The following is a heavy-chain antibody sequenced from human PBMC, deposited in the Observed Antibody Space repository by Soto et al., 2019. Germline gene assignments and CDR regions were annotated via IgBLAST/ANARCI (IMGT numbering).Heavy chain of an antibody. CDR2: IYYSGST. V-gene: IGHV4-31*03. J-gene: IGHJ6*02. D-gene: IGHD3-10*01. CDR1: GGSISSGGYY. Sequence: SETLSLTCTVSGGSISSGGYYWSWIRQHPGKGLEWIGYIYYSGSTYYNPSLKSRVTISVDTSKNQFSPKLSSVTAADTAVYYCARGILWFGYTPYYYYGMDVWGQGTTVTVSS. CDR3: ARGILWFGYTPYYYYGMDV.